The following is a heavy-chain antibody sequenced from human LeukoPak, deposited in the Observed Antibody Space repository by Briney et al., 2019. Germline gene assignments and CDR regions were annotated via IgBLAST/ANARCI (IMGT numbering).Heavy chain of an antibody. Sequence: GSLRLSCAVSGFTFSSYGMHWVRQAPGKGLERVAVISYDGSNKYYADSVKGRFTISRDNSKNTLYLQMNSLRAEDTAVYYCAKVDHDYGDYEWDPIAFDIWGQGTMVTVSS. CDR3: AKVDHDYGDYEWDPIAFDI. CDR2: ISYDGSNK. CDR1: GFTFSSYG. D-gene: IGHD4-17*01. V-gene: IGHV3-30*18. J-gene: IGHJ3*02.